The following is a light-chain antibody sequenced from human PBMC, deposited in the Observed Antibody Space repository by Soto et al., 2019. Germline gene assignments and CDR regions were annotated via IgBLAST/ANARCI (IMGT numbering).Light chain of an antibody. CDR2: GAS. Sequence: EIVMTQSPATLSASPGERATLSCRASQSVSSNLAWYQQKPGQAPRLLIYGASTSATGIPARFSGSGSGTEFTLTISSLQSEDFAVYYCQQYNNWPPLTFGGGTKVEIK. J-gene: IGKJ4*01. CDR1: QSVSSN. V-gene: IGKV3-15*01. CDR3: QQYNNWPPLT.